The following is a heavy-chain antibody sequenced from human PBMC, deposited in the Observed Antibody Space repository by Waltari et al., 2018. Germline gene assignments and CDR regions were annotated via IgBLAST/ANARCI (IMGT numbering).Heavy chain of an antibody. J-gene: IGHJ4*02. CDR3: ARDGGGNGYIHY. CDR1: GFTFSSSY. V-gene: IGHV3-74*01. D-gene: IGHD3-16*01. Sequence: EVQLVESGGGLVQPGGSLRLSCEASGFTFSSSYMHWVRQAPGKGLVWVSSINTDGSSTNYADSVKGRFTISRDNGKNTLYLQMNSLRAEDAAVYYCARDGGGNGYIHYWGQGTLVTVSS. CDR2: INTDGSST.